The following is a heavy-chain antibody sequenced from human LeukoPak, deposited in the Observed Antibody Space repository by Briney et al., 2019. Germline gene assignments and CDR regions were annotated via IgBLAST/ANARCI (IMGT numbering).Heavy chain of an antibody. V-gene: IGHV1-2*02. CDR1: GYTFTGYY. J-gene: IGHJ4*02. Sequence: GASVKVSCKASGYTFTGYYMHWVRQAPGQGLEWMGWINPNSGGTNYAQKFQGRVTMTRDTSISTAYMELSRLRSDDTAVYYCARVGPYSSSWPYFDYWGQGTLVTVSS. CDR2: INPNSGGT. CDR3: ARVGPYSSSWPYFDY. D-gene: IGHD6-13*01.